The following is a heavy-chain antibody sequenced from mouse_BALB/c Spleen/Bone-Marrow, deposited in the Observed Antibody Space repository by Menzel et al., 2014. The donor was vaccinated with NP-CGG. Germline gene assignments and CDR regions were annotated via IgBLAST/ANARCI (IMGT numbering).Heavy chain of an antibody. J-gene: IGHJ2*01. V-gene: IGHV3-1*02. Sequence: SGPDLVKPSQSLSLTCTVTGYSITSGYGWHWIRQFPGNKLEWMGYIHYSGNTDYNPSLKSRISITRDTSKNQFFLQLNSVTTEDTATYYCVRETKVVADFGYWGQGTTLTVSS. D-gene: IGHD1-1*01. CDR2: IHYSGNT. CDR3: VRETKVVADFGY. CDR1: GYSITSGYG.